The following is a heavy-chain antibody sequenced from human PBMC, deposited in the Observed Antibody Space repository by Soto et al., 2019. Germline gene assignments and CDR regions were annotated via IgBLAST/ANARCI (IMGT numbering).Heavy chain of an antibody. CDR2: IYGNGGGT. D-gene: IGHD1-20*01. V-gene: IGHV3-23*01. CDR3: ARANWNQIDY. J-gene: IGHJ4*02. CDR1: GFSFSTYS. Sequence: PGGTLKLSCAGFGFSFSTYSMNWVRQAPGKGLEWVSSIYGNGGGTFYADSVKGRFTISRDNAENTLYLQMNSLRAEDTAVYYCARANWNQIDYWGQGTLVTVSS.